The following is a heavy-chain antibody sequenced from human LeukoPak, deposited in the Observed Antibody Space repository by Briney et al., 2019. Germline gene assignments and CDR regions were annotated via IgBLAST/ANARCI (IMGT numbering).Heavy chain of an antibody. J-gene: IGHJ6*04. V-gene: IGHV3-23*01. CDR1: GFTFSSYG. D-gene: IGHD3-10*02. CDR2: ISGSGGST. Sequence: GGSLRLSCAASGFTFSSYGMNWVRQAPGKGLEWVSGISGSGGSTYYADSVKGRFTISRDNSKNTLYLQMNSLRAEDTAVYYCAELGITMIGGVWGKGTTVTISS. CDR3: AELGITMIGGV.